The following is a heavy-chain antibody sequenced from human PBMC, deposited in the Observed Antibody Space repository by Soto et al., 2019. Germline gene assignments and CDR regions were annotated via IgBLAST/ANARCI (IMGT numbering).Heavy chain of an antibody. CDR2: ISAHDGDT. Sequence: QVQLVQSGAEVKEPGASVKVSCKTSGFNFIAYGFTWVRQAPGQGLEWMGWISAHDGDTKYPQEVQGRVTMTTDTSTTTAYMELRSLRSDDTAVYYCVRAGPDFPTAHYYYYYVDVWGKGTTVTVSS. J-gene: IGHJ6*03. V-gene: IGHV1-18*01. D-gene: IGHD2-21*02. CDR1: GFNFIAYG. CDR3: VRAGPDFPTAHYYYYYVDV.